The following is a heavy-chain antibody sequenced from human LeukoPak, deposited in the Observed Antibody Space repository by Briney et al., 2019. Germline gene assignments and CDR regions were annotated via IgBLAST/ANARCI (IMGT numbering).Heavy chain of an antibody. D-gene: IGHD3-16*01. CDR1: GFTFSSYS. CDR3: ARSTFGGVSPHDAFDI. CDR2: ISSSSSYI. V-gene: IGHV3-21*04. J-gene: IGHJ3*02. Sequence: KPGGSLRLSCTASGFTFSSYSMNWVRQAPGKGLEWVSSISSSSSYIYYADSVKGRFTISRDNAKNSLYLQMNSLRAEDTAVYYCARSTFGGVSPHDAFDIWGQGTMVTVSS.